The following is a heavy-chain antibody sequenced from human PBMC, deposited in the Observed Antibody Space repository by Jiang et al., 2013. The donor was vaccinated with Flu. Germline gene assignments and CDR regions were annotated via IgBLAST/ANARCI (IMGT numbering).Heavy chain of an antibody. CDR2: IHSSGST. Sequence: CTVSGGSISPYFWSWIRQPPGKGLEWIGYIHSSGSTNYNPSLKSRVTISLDTSKNQFSLQLSSVTAADTAVYYCARDRSNWDLWGRGTLVTVSS. CDR1: GGSISPYF. CDR3: ARDRSNWDL. J-gene: IGHJ2*01. V-gene: IGHV4-59*01. D-gene: IGHD2-8*01.